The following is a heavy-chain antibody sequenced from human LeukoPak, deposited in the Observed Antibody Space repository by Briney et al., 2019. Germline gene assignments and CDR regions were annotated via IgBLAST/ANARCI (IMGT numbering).Heavy chain of an antibody. D-gene: IGHD3-10*02. J-gene: IGHJ4*02. CDR1: GGTFSSYA. Sequence: SVKVSCKASGGTFSSYAISWVRQAPGQGLEWMGGITPIFGTANYAQKFQGRVTITADESTSTAYTELSSLRSEDTAVYYCATLRVFGLGGGPFDYWGQGTLVTVSS. CDR3: ATLRVFGLGGGPFDY. CDR2: ITPIFGTA. V-gene: IGHV1-69*13.